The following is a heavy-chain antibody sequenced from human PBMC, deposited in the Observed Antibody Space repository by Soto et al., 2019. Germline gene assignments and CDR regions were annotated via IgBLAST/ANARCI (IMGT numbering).Heavy chain of an antibody. Sequence: ASVKVSCKASGYSFTSYGISWARQAPGQGLEWMGWVSGYDADTIYVQKFQGRVTMTTDTSTSTAHMELRSLRYDDTAVYYCARAPRIVTAASGIRGFDYWGQGTQVTVSS. D-gene: IGHD3-16*02. CDR2: VSGYDADT. V-gene: IGHV1-18*01. CDR1: GYSFTSYG. CDR3: ARAPRIVTAASGIRGFDY. J-gene: IGHJ4*02.